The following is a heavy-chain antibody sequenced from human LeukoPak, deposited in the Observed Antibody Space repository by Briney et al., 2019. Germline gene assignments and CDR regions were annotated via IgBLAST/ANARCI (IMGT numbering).Heavy chain of an antibody. CDR2: IYYSGST. Sequence: SETLSLTCAVYGGSISSYYWSWIRQPPGKGLEWIGYIYYSGSTNYNPSLKSRVTISVDTSKNQFSLKLSSVTAADTAVYYCARGPSAVGASDYWGQGTLVTVSS. D-gene: IGHD1-26*01. V-gene: IGHV4-59*01. CDR3: ARGPSAVGASDY. J-gene: IGHJ4*02. CDR1: GGSISSYY.